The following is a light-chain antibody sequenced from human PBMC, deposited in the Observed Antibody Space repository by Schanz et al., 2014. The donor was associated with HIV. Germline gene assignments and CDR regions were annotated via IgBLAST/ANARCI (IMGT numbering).Light chain of an antibody. Sequence: EIVMTQSPATLYVSPGEGATLSCRASQSISNNLAWYQHKPGQAPRLLVYGASTRATGIPARFSGSGSGTDFTLTISRLEPEDFAVYYCQQYGTFTFGGGTKVEIK. CDR2: GAS. J-gene: IGKJ4*01. CDR3: QQYGTFT. CDR1: QSISNN. V-gene: IGKV3-15*01.